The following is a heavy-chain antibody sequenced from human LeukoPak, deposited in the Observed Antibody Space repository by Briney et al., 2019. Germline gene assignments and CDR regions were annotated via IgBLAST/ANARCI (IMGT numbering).Heavy chain of an antibody. V-gene: IGHV3-30*03. CDR2: ISYDGSNK. CDR1: GFTFSSYG. D-gene: IGHD2-15*01. J-gene: IGHJ6*02. Sequence: GRSLRLSCAASGFTFSSYGMHWVRQAPGKGLEWVAVISYDGSNKYYADSVKGRFTISRDNSKNTLYLQMNSLRAEDTAVYYCAREEYCSGGSCYMGWYGMDVWGQGTTVTVSS. CDR3: AREEYCSGGSCYMGWYGMDV.